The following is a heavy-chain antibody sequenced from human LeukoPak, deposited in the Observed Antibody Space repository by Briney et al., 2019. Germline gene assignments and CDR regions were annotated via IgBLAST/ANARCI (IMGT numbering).Heavy chain of an antibody. CDR2: IFSGGGT. J-gene: IGHJ4*02. CDR1: GFTVNSNY. D-gene: IGHD2-15*01. V-gene: IGHV3-53*01. CDR3: AMQVGVVPANRPYYYDY. Sequence: GGSLRLSCAASGFTVNSNYMSWVRQAPGQGLEWVSVIFSGGGTNYGDSVKGRFTISRDNSKNTLYLQMNSLGVEDTAVYYCAMQVGVVPANRPYYYDYWGQGTLVTVSS.